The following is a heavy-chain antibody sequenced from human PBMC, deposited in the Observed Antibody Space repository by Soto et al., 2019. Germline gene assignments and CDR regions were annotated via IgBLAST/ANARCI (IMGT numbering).Heavy chain of an antibody. CDR2: TYYKSKWYN. J-gene: IGHJ4*02. CDR1: GYSVASDSAA. V-gene: IGHV6-1*01. Sequence: QTLSLTCVISGYSVASDSAAWNLIRQSPSRGLEWLGRTYYKSKWYNNYAASVKSRITINPDTSKNQFSLQLNSVTPDDTAVYYCARGDQGFDYWGQGTLVTVSS. D-gene: IGHD3-16*01. CDR3: ARGDQGFDY.